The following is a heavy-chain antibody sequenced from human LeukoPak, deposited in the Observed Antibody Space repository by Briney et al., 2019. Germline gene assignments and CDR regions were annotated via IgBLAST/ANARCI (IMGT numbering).Heavy chain of an antibody. J-gene: IGHJ4*02. V-gene: IGHV4-39*01. CDR1: GGSISSSSYY. CDR2: IYYSGTT. CDR3: ARYRIAVAAAPVDY. Sequence: SSETLSLTCTVSGGSISSSSYYWGWIRQPPGKGLEWIGSIYYSGTTYYNPSVKSRVTISEDTSKNQFSLKMSSVTAADTAVYYCARYRIAVAAAPVDYWGQGTLVTVSS. D-gene: IGHD6-19*01.